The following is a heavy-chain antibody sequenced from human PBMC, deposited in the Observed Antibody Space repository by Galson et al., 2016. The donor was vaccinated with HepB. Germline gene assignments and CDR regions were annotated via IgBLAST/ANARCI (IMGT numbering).Heavy chain of an antibody. V-gene: IGHV3-33*01. CDR1: GFSFSSYG. D-gene: IGHD5-24*01. J-gene: IGHJ4*02. Sequence: SLRLSCAASGFSFSSYGMHWVRQAPGKGLEWVAFIWYDGSNKYHADSVKGRFTISRDNSKNTLFLQMNGLRDEDTAVYYCAAGDGHYLDYWGQGSPVTVSS. CDR2: IWYDGSNK. CDR3: AAGDGHYLDY.